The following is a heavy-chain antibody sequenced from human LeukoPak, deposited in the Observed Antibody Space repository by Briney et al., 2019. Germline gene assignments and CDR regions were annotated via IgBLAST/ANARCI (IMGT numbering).Heavy chain of an antibody. V-gene: IGHV3-48*02. CDR3: ARGVAAAGRLVDY. CDR2: ISSSSSTI. J-gene: IGHJ4*02. D-gene: IGHD6-13*01. CDR1: GFTFSSYN. Sequence: GGSLRLSCAASGFTFSSYNMNWVRQAPGKGLEWVSYISSSSSTIYYADSVKGRFTISRDNAKNSLYLQMNSLRDEDTAVHYCARGVAAAGRLVDYWGQGTLVTVSS.